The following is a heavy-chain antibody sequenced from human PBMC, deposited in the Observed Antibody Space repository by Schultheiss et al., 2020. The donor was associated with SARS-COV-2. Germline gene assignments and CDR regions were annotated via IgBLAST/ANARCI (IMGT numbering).Heavy chain of an antibody. Sequence: GGSLRLSCAASEFTFSDYYINWVRQAPGKGLEWVSSITSSSTIYYADSVKGRFTISRDNAKNSLYLQMNSLRAEDTAVYYCARDYYYDSSGYYQDAFDIWGQGTMVTVSS. V-gene: IGHV3-69-1*01. CDR1: EFTFSDYY. CDR3: ARDYYYDSSGYYQDAFDI. D-gene: IGHD3-22*01. CDR2: ITSSSTI. J-gene: IGHJ3*02.